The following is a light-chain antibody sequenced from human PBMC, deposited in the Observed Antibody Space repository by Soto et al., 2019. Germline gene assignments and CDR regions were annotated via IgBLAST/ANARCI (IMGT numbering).Light chain of an antibody. V-gene: IGLV2-14*01. Sequence: QSALTQPASVSGSPGQSITLSCTGTSSDVGNYKYVSWYQQHPGKAPKLMIYEVSNRPSGVSNRFSGSKSGNTASLTISGLQAEDETDYYCFSYTSSGTYVFGTGTQLTVL. CDR2: EVS. J-gene: IGLJ1*01. CDR3: FSYTSSGTYV. CDR1: SSDVGNYKY.